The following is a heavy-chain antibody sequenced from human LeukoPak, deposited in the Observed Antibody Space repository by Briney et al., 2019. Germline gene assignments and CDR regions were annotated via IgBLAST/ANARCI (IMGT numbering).Heavy chain of an antibody. CDR3: ARGGADYYGSGSYYAAHMDV. CDR1: GGSISSYY. V-gene: IGHV4-59*01. Sequence: PSETLSLTCTVSGGSISSYYWSWIRQPPGKGLEWIGYIYYSGSTNYNPSLKSRVTISVDTSKNQFSLKLSSVTAADTAVYYCARGGADYYGSGSYYAAHMDVWGKGTTVTVSS. J-gene: IGHJ6*03. CDR2: IYYSGST. D-gene: IGHD3-10*01.